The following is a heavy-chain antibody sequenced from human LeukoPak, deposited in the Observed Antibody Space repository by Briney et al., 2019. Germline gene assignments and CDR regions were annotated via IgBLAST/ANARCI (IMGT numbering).Heavy chain of an antibody. V-gene: IGHV1-69*13. Sequence: SVKVSCKASGGTFSSYAISWVRQAPGQGLEWMGGIIPIFGTANYAQKFQGRVTITADESTSTAYMELSSLRSEDTAVYYCARVVLRSYYDSSGYYYGEVDYWGQGTLVTVSS. CDR1: GGTFSSYA. CDR3: ARVVLRSYYDSSGYYYGEVDY. CDR2: IIPIFGTA. D-gene: IGHD3-22*01. J-gene: IGHJ4*02.